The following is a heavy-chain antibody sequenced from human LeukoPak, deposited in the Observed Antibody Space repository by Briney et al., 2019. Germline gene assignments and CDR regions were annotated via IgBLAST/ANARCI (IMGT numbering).Heavy chain of an antibody. CDR2: ISGNCGST. CDR3: AKSSAGTMAY. CDR1: GFTFSSYA. J-gene: IGHJ4*02. V-gene: IGHV3-23*01. Sequence: PGGSLRLSCAASGFTFSSYAMRWVRQAPAKGLEGVSGISGNCGSTYYAESVKGRFTSSRDNSKNTLYLQMNGLRAEDTAVYYCAKSSAGTMAYWGQGALVTVSS. D-gene: IGHD6-19*01.